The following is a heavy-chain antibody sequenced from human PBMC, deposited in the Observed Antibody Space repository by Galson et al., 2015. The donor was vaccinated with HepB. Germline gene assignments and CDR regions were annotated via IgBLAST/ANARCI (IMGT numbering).Heavy chain of an antibody. V-gene: IGHV2-26*01. CDR1: GFSLSNARMG. CDR2: IFSNDEK. Sequence: PALVKPTQTLTLTCTVSGFSLSNARMGVSWIRQPPGKALEWLAHIFSNDEKSYSTSLKSRLTISKDTSKSQVVLTMTNMDPVDTATYYCARAEAIQRRYAFDIWGQGTMVTVSS. CDR3: ARAEAIQRRYAFDI. J-gene: IGHJ3*02. D-gene: IGHD5-18*01.